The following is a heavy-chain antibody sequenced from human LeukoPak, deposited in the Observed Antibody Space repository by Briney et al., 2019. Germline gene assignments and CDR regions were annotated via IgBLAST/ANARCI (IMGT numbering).Heavy chain of an antibody. CDR1: GYTFTGYY. CDR3: ATYYDSGGFDAFDI. Sequence: GASVKVSCKASGYTFTGYYMHWVRQAPGQGLEWMGWINPNGGGTNYAQKFQGRVTMTRDTSTSTAYMELSRLRSDDTAVYYCATYYDSGGFDAFDIWGQGTMVTVSS. J-gene: IGHJ3*02. D-gene: IGHD3-22*01. CDR2: INPNGGGT. V-gene: IGHV1-2*02.